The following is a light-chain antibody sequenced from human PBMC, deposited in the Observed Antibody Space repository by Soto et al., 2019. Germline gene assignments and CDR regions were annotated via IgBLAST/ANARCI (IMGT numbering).Light chain of an antibody. V-gene: IGLV1-51*01. CDR2: DTN. CDR3: ATWESSLNVGV. J-gene: IGLJ3*02. CDR1: SSNIGNNY. Sequence: QSVVTQPPSVSAAPGQKVTISYSGSSSNIGNNYVSWYQHLPGTAPKLLIYDTNKRPSGIPDRFSGSKSGTSATLGITGLQTGDEADYYCATWESSLNVGVFGGGTKLTVL.